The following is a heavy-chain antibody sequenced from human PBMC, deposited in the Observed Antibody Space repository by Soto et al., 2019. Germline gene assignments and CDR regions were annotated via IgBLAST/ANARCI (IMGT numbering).Heavy chain of an antibody. J-gene: IGHJ4*02. CDR3: ARERYYEQFDY. D-gene: IGHD3-3*01. CDR1: GASISSGDYY. CDR2: IYFSGTT. Sequence: QVQLLESGPGLVKPSQTLSLTCTVSGASISSGDYYWSWIRQPPGKGLEWIGYIYFSGTTYYNPSLRSRLTMSVDTSKNQLSLNLSSVTAADTAVYYCARERYYEQFDYWGQGTLVTVSS. V-gene: IGHV4-30-4*01.